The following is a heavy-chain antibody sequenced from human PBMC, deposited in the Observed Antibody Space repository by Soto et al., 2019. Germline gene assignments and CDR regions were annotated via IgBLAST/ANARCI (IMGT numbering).Heavy chain of an antibody. Sequence: ASVKVSCKVSGYTLTELSMHWVRQAPGKGLEWMGGFDPEDGETIYAQKFQGRVTMTEDTSTDTAYMELSSLRSEDTAVYYCATDLPGIVGANWPYDAFDIWGQGTMVTVS. CDR2: FDPEDGET. J-gene: IGHJ3*02. D-gene: IGHD1-26*01. V-gene: IGHV1-24*01. CDR1: GYTLTELS. CDR3: ATDLPGIVGANWPYDAFDI.